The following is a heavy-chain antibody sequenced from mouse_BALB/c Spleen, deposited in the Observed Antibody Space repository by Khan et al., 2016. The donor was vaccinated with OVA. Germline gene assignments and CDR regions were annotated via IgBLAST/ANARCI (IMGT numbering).Heavy chain of an antibody. J-gene: IGHJ3*01. CDR2: IFPNNGGT. CDR3: ARHGYGGFAY. Sequence: VQLQQSGPELVKPGASVKIPCKASGYPFTDYNMAWVKQSHGGGLEWIGDIFPNNGGTVYNQKFKDKATLTVDKSSSTAFMELRSLTSEDTAVYYCARHGYGGFAYWGQGTLVTVSA. CDR1: GYPFTDYN. D-gene: IGHD2-2*01. V-gene: IGHV1-18*01.